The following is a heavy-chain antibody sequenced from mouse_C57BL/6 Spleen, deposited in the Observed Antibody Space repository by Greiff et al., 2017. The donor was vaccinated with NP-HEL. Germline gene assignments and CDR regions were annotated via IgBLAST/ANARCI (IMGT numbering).Heavy chain of an antibody. CDR3: TPGGAMDY. CDR1: GFNIKDDY. CDR2: IDPKNGDT. Sequence: VQLQQSGAELVRPGASVKLSCTASGFNIKDDYMHWVKQRPEQGLEWIGWIDPKNGDTEYASKFQGKATITADTSSNTAYLQLSSLTSEDTAVYYCTPGGAMDYWGQGTSVTVAS. V-gene: IGHV14-4*01. J-gene: IGHJ4*01.